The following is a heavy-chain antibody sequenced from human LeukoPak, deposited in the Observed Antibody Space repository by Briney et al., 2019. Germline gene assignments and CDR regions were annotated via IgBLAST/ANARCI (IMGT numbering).Heavy chain of an antibody. D-gene: IGHD5-18*01. CDR1: GGTFSSYA. CDR2: IIPILGIA. V-gene: IGHV1-69*04. CDR3: AREGDTAMVGAFDI. Sequence: GASVKVSCTASGGTFSSYAISWVRQAPGQGLEWMGRIIPILGIANYAQKFQGRVTITADKSTSTAYMELSSLRSEDTAVYYCAREGDTAMVGAFDIWGQGTMVTVSS. J-gene: IGHJ3*02.